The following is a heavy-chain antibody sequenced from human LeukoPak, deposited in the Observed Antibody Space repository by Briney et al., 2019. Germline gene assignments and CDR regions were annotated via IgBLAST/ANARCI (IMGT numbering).Heavy chain of an antibody. D-gene: IGHD3-16*01. CDR2: TKEDGSEK. CDR3: VKDGGRD. J-gene: IGHJ4*02. CDR1: GFTFSSHW. V-gene: IGHV3-7*01. Sequence: PGGSLRLSCAASGFTFSSHWMSWIRQAPGKGLEWVAHTKEDGSEKYYVDSVKGRLTISRDNAKKSLYLQMNSLRTEDTAVYYCVKDGGRDWGQGTLVTVSS.